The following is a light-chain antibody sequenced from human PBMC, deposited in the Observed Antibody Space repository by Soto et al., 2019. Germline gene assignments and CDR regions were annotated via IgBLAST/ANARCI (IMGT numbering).Light chain of an antibody. CDR3: CSYAGSSTFLV. Sequence: QSALTQPASVSGSPGQSITISCTGTSSDVGSYNLVSWYQHHPGKAPRLMIYEVIKRPSGVSNRFSGSKSGNTASLTISGLQAEDEADYYCCSYAGSSTFLVFGGGTKVTVL. CDR2: EVI. J-gene: IGLJ2*01. V-gene: IGLV2-23*02. CDR1: SSDVGSYNL.